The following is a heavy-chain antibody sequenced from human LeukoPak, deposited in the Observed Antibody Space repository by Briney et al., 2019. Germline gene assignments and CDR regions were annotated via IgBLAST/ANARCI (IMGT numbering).Heavy chain of an antibody. CDR1: GFSFSSYA. CDR2: IRGSGGST. J-gene: IGHJ4*02. Sequence: GGSLRLSCAASGFSFSSYAMNWVRQAPGKGLEWVASIRGSGGSTYYADSVKGRFTISRDNSMNTLFLQMNSLRAEDTAVYYCAKGRYDRIPKEIDYWGQGTLVTVSS. D-gene: IGHD3-9*01. CDR3: AKGRYDRIPKEIDY. V-gene: IGHV3-23*01.